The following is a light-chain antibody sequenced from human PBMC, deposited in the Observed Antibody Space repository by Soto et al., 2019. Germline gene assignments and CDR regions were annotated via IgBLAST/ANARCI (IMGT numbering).Light chain of an antibody. CDR1: QSVSSW. J-gene: IGKJ4*01. V-gene: IGKV1-5*03. Sequence: DIQMTQSPSTLSASVGDRVTITCRASQSVSSWLAWYQQRPGNAPNLLIYTASSLESGVPSRFSGSGSGTEFTLTVSSLQPDDFATYYCQQYDSYPLTFGGGTKVEIK. CDR2: TAS. CDR3: QQYDSYPLT.